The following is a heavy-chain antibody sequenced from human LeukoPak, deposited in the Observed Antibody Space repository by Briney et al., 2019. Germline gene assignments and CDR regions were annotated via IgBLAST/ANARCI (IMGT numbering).Heavy chain of an antibody. CDR1: GYSISSGYY. V-gene: IGHV4-38-2*01. D-gene: IGHD4-11*01. J-gene: IGHJ4*02. CDR2: IYHSGST. CDR3: ARSSTVTTDFDY. Sequence: SETLSLTCAVSGYSISSGYYWGWIRQPPGKGLEWIGSIYHSGSTYYNPSLKSRVTISVDTSKHQFSLKLSSVTAADTAVYYCARSSTVTTDFDYWGQGTLVTVSS.